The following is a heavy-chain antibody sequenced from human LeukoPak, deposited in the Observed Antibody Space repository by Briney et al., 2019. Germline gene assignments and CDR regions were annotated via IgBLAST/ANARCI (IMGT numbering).Heavy chain of an antibody. D-gene: IGHD4-23*01. V-gene: IGHV3-48*03. CDR2: ISSSGSTI. CDR1: GFTFSSYG. Sequence: GGSLRLSCAASGFTFSSYGMNWVRQAPGKGLEWVSYISSSGSTIYYADSVKGRFTISRDNAKNSLYLQMNSLRAEDTAVYYCARSPPGKDAFDIWGQGTMVTVSS. J-gene: IGHJ3*02. CDR3: ARSPPGKDAFDI.